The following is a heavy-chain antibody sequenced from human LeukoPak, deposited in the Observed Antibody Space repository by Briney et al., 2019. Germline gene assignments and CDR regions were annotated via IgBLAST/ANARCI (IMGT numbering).Heavy chain of an antibody. J-gene: IGHJ4*02. Sequence: ASVKVSCKASGYTFTSYYMHWVRQAPGQGLEWMGISNPSGGSTSYAQKFQGRGTMTRDTSTSTVYMELSSLRSADTAVYSCARASIRSSLATLFGVLLTGGVAYWGQGTLVTVSS. V-gene: IGHV1-46*01. CDR3: ARASIRSSLATLFGVLLTGGVAY. CDR2: SNPSGGST. D-gene: IGHD3-3*01. CDR1: GYTFTSYY.